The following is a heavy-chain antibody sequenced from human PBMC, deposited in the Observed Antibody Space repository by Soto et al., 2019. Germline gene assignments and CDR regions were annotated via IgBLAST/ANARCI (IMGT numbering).Heavy chain of an antibody. V-gene: IGHV3-23*01. J-gene: IGHJ5*02. D-gene: IGHD3-3*01. CDR2: ISGSGGST. CDR3: AKELLRFLEWLLPYNWFDP. CDR1: GFTFSSYA. Sequence: GGSLRLSCAASGFTFSSYAMSWVRQAPGKGLEWVSAISGSGGSTYYADPVKGRFTISRDNSKNTLYLQMNSLRAEDTAVYYCAKELLRFLEWLLPYNWFDPWGQGTLVTVSS.